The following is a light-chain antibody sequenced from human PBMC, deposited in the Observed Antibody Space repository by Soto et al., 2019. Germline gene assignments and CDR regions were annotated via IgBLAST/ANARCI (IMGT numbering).Light chain of an antibody. J-gene: IGLJ3*02. CDR3: GTWDDGLSGWV. V-gene: IGLV1-47*02. CDR2: DND. Sequence: QAVVTQPPSASGTPGQRVTISCSGSRSNIGGHSVYWYQQLPGTAPKLLIFDNDKRPSGVPDRFSGSKSGTSASLAISGLRSDDEADYHCGTWDDGLSGWVFGGGTKVTVL. CDR1: RSNIGGHS.